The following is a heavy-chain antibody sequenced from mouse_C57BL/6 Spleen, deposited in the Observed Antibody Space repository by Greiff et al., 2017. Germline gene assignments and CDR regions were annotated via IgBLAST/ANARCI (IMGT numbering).Heavy chain of an antibody. D-gene: IGHD2-2*01. Sequence: EVQLQQSGPELVKPGASVKISCKASGYTFTDYYMNWVKQSHGKSLEWIGDINPNNGGTSYNQKFKGKATLTVDKSSSTAYMELRSLTSEDSAVYYCASGGLRRVDWYFDVWGTGTTVTVSS. CDR2: INPNNGGT. CDR1: GYTFTDYY. J-gene: IGHJ1*03. V-gene: IGHV1-26*01. CDR3: ASGGLRRVDWYFDV.